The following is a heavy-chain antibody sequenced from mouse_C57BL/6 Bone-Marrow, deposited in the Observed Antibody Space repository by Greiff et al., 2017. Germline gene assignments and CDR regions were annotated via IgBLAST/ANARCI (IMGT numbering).Heavy chain of an antibody. CDR1: GFTFSSYA. D-gene: IGHD1-1*01. CDR3: TREGAGSSYDWYFDV. Sequence: EVQLVESGEGLVKPGGSLKLSCAASGFTFSSYAMSWVRQTPEKRLEWVAYISSGGDYIYYADTVKGRFTISRDNARNTLYLQMSSLKSEDTAMYYCTREGAGSSYDWYFDVWGTGTTVTVAS. CDR2: ISSGGDYI. J-gene: IGHJ1*03. V-gene: IGHV5-9-1*02.